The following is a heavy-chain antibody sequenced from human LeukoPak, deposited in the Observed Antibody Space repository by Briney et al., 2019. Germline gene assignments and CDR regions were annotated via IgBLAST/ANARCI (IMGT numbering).Heavy chain of an antibody. CDR1: GFTFSSYW. CDR2: IKRDGSEK. V-gene: IGHV3-7*03. J-gene: IGHJ4*02. CDR3: AREWLSRDYFDY. Sequence: PGGSLRLSCAASGFTFSSYWMTWVRQAPGKGLEWVANIKRDGSEKHYVDSVKGRFTISRDNAKNSMFLQMNSLRAEDTAVYYCAREWLSRDYFDYWGQGTLVTVSS. D-gene: IGHD5-12*01.